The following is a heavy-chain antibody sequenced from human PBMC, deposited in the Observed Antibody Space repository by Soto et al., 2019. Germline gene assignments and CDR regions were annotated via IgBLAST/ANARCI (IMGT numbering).Heavy chain of an antibody. V-gene: IGHV3-21*01. Sequence: GGSLRLSCAASGFTFSSYSMNWVRQAPGKGLEWVSSISSSSSYIYYADSVKGRFTISRDNAKNSLYLQMNSLRAEDTAVYYCARDKLSSGWYGVTIDYYYYGMDVWGQGTTVTVSS. CDR3: ARDKLSSGWYGVTIDYYYYGMDV. CDR2: ISSSSSYI. J-gene: IGHJ6*02. CDR1: GFTFSSYS. D-gene: IGHD6-19*01.